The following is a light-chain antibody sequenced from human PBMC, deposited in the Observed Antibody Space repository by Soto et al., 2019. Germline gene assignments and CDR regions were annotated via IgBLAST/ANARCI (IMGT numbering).Light chain of an antibody. J-gene: IGLJ1*01. CDR3: SSYTSSSTRV. Sequence: QSALTQPASVSGSPGQSITISCTGTSSDVGGYNYVSWYQQYPGKAPKLMIYDVSNRPSGVSNRFSGSKSGNPASLTISGLQAEDEAEYYCSSYTSSSTRVFGTGTKVTVL. CDR1: SSDVGGYNY. CDR2: DVS. V-gene: IGLV2-14*01.